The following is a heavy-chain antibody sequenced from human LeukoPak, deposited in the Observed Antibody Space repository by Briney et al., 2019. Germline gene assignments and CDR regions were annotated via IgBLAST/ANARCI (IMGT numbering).Heavy chain of an antibody. D-gene: IGHD4-17*01. CDR3: ARVDYGGIDY. CDR2: IYHSGST. CDR1: GGSISSGGYS. V-gene: IGHV4-30-2*01. J-gene: IGHJ4*02. Sequence: SQTLSLTCAVSGGSISSGGYSWSWIRQPPGKGLEWIGYIYHSGSTYYNPSLKSRVTISIDTSQNRFSLNLSSVTAADTAVYYCARVDYGGIDYWGQGTLVTVSS.